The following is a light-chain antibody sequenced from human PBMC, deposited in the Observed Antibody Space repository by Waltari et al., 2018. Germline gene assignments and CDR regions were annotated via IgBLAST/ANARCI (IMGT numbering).Light chain of an antibody. CDR1: QSVGTW. CDR2: MAS. CDR3: QQYSSFST. J-gene: IGKJ2*01. V-gene: IGKV1-5*03. Sequence: DIQMTQSPSTLSASVGDRVTISCRASQSVGTWLAWYQQKPGKAPKLLIYMASSLESGVPSRFSGSGSGTEFTLTISRLQPDDFATYSCQQYSSFSTFGQGTKV.